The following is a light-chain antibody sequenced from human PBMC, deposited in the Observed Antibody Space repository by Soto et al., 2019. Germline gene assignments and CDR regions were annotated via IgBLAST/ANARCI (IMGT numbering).Light chain of an antibody. Sequence: DIQMTQSPSTLSASVGDRVTITCRASQIISTWLAWYQQKPGKAPKLLIYKASSLESGVPSRFSGSGSGTEFTLTISRLQPDDFSTYYCQQYNSYSGTFGQGTKVEIK. V-gene: IGKV1-5*03. J-gene: IGKJ1*01. CDR1: QIISTW. CDR2: KAS. CDR3: QQYNSYSGT.